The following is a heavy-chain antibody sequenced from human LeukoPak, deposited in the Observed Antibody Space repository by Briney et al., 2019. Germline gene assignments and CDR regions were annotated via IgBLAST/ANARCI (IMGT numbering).Heavy chain of an antibody. CDR1: GGSISSYY. CDR2: IYYSGST. J-gene: IGHJ4*02. CDR3: ARHFGAMTPLDY. D-gene: IGHD1-26*01. V-gene: IGHV4-59*08. Sequence: SETLSLTRAVYGGSISSYYWSWVRQPPGKGLEWIGYIYYSGSTNYNPSLKSRVTISVDTSKNQFSLMPSSVTAADTAVYYRARHFGAMTPLDYWGQGTLVTVSS.